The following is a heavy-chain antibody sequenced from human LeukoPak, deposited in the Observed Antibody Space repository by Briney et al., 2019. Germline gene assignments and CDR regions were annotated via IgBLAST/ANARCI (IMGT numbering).Heavy chain of an antibody. CDR1: GGSFSGYY. V-gene: IGHV4-34*01. Sequence: SETLSLTCAVYGGSFSGYYWSWIRQPPGKGLEWIGEINHSGSTNYNPSLKSRVTISVDTSKNQFSLKLSSVTAADTAVYYCAKEAGYCSGGTCGSEDYWGQGTLVTVSS. D-gene: IGHD2-15*01. CDR2: INHSGST. J-gene: IGHJ4*02. CDR3: AKEAGYCSGGTCGSEDY.